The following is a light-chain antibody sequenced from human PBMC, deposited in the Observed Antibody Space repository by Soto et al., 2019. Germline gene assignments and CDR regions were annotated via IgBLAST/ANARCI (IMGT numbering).Light chain of an antibody. Sequence: QSALTQPASVSGSPGQSITISCTGTSRDVGSYNLVSWYQKHPGKAPKLIIYEGSKRPSGVSDRFSGSKSGNTASLTISGLQAEDESDYYCSSYTSSSPIFGGGTKLTVL. CDR3: SSYTSSSPI. J-gene: IGLJ2*01. CDR2: EGS. V-gene: IGLV2-14*02. CDR1: SRDVGSYNL.